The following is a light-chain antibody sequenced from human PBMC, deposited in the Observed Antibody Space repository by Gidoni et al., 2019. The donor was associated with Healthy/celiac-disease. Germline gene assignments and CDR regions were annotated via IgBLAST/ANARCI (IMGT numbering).Light chain of an antibody. CDR3: QQYNSYSMYT. V-gene: IGKV1-5*01. J-gene: IGKJ2*01. Sequence: IQITHSPSTLSASVGDRVTITCRASQSISSWLAWYQQKPGKAPKLLIYDASSLESGVPSRFSGSGSGTEFTLTISSLQPDDFATYYCQQYNSYSMYTFGQGTKLEIK. CDR2: DAS. CDR1: QSISSW.